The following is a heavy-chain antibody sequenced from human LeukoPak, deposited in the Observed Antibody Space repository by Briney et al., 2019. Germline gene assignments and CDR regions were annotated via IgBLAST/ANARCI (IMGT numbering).Heavy chain of an antibody. D-gene: IGHD3-10*01. Sequence: GGSLRLSCAASGFTFGNYAMSWVRQAPGKGLEWVSYISSSGSTIYYADSVKGRFTISRDNAKNSLYLQMNSLRAEDTAVYYCARDTTMARGYYYYGMDVWGQGTTVTVSS. J-gene: IGHJ6*02. V-gene: IGHV3-48*03. CDR1: GFTFGNYA. CDR2: ISSSGSTI. CDR3: ARDTTMARGYYYYGMDV.